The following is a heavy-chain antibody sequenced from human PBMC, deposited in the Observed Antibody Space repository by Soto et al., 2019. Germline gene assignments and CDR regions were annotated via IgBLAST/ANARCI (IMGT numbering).Heavy chain of an antibody. V-gene: IGHV3-23*01. CDR1: GFTFSSYA. Sequence: EVQLLESGGGLVQPGGSLRLSCAASGFTFSSYAMSWVRQAPGKGLEWVSAISGSGGSTYYADSVKGRFTISRDNSKNTLYLQTNSLRAEDTAVYYCAKLDDYDILTGYHFDYWGQGTLVTVSS. CDR3: AKLDDYDILTGYHFDY. D-gene: IGHD3-9*01. CDR2: ISGSGGST. J-gene: IGHJ4*02.